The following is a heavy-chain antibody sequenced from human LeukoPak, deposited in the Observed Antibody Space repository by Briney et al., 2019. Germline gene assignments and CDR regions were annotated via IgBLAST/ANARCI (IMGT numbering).Heavy chain of an antibody. D-gene: IGHD2-2*01. J-gene: IGHJ4*02. CDR2: INPNSGGT. V-gene: IGHV1-2*02. CDR1: GYTFTGYY. Sequence: ASVKVSCKASGYTFTGYYMHWVRQAPGQGLEWMGWINPNSGGTNYAQKFQGRVTMTRDTSISTAYMELSRLRSDGTDVYYCARENCICPSCYLLNDYWGQGTLVTVSS. CDR3: ARENCICPSCYLLNDY.